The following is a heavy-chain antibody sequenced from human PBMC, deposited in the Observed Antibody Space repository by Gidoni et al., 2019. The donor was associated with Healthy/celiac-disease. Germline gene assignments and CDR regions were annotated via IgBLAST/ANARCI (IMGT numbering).Heavy chain of an antibody. CDR2: IGTINTDT. D-gene: IGHD3-16*01. CDR1: GFTFSSDA. CDR3: SKGGRLMMSDY. Sequence: DVQLLESGGGLVQPWGSLSLSCAASGFTFSSDAMGWVRQAPGKGLEWFSTIGTINTDTDYTDSVKGRFTISRDNSRNTLYLQMNSLRAEDTAVYYCSKGGRLMMSDYWGQGALVTVSS. J-gene: IGHJ4*02. V-gene: IGHV3-23*01.